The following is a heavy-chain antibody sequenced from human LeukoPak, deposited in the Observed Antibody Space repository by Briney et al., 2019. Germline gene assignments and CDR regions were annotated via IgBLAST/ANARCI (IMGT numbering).Heavy chain of an antibody. CDR3: AKHRGIAV. CDR2: ISYDGSNK. V-gene: IGHV3-30*18. J-gene: IGHJ4*02. D-gene: IGHD6-19*01. CDR1: GFTFSSYG. Sequence: GGSLRLSCAASGFTFSSYGMHWVRQAPGKGLEWVAVISYDGSNKYYADSVKGRFTISRDNSKNTLYLQMNSLRAEDTAVYYCAKHRGIAVWGQGTLVTVSS.